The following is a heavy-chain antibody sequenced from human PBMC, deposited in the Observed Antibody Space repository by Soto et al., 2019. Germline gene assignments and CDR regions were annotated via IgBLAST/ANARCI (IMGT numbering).Heavy chain of an antibody. CDR2: INPNSGDA. D-gene: IGHD5-12*01. CDR3: ARGETSGYDVDY. CDR1: GYTFTAYY. J-gene: IGHJ4*02. V-gene: IGHV1-2*04. Sequence: QVQLVQSGAEVKKPGASVKVSCKASGYTFTAYYIHWVRQAPGQGLEWMGRINPNSGDANHAQKFQGWVTMTRDTSISTAYMELSRLKSDDTAVYYCARGETSGYDVDYWGQGTLVTVSS.